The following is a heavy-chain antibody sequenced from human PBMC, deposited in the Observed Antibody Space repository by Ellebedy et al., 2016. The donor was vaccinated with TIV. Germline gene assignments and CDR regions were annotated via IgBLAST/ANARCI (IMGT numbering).Heavy chain of an antibody. D-gene: IGHD3-22*01. Sequence: GESLKISXAASGFTFSGYGMHWVRQAPGKGLEWVAVISYGGTNKFYADSVKGRFTISRDNYKSTLYLQVNSLRAEDTAVYYCARGNNFHDSSPPHHWGRGTLVTVSS. V-gene: IGHV3-30*03. J-gene: IGHJ5*02. CDR3: ARGNNFHDSSPPHH. CDR1: GFTFSGYG. CDR2: ISYGGTNK.